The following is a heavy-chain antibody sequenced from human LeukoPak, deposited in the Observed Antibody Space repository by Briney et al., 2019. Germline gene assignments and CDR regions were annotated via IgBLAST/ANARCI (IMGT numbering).Heavy chain of an antibody. J-gene: IGHJ4*02. D-gene: IGHD5-18*01. CDR1: GFTFSSYW. CDR2: IKQDGSEK. CDR3: ARGGPQLWLNYFDY. V-gene: IGHV3-7*01. Sequence: GGSLRLSCAASGFTFSSYWMSWVRQAPGKGLEWVANIKQDGSEKYYVDSVKGRFTISRDNAKNSLYLQMNSLRAEDTAVHYCARGGPQLWLNYFDYWGQGTLVTVSS.